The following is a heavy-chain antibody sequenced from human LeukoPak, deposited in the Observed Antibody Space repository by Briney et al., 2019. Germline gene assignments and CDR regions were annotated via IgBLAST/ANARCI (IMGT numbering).Heavy chain of an antibody. Sequence: ASVKVSCKASGYTFTGYYMHWVRQAPGQGLEWMGWINPNSGGTNYAQKFQGRVTMTRDTSISTAYVELSRLRSDDTAVYYCARLKYSGSYVDLDYWGQGTLVTVSS. CDR2: INPNSGGT. V-gene: IGHV1-2*02. CDR3: ARLKYSGSYVDLDY. J-gene: IGHJ4*02. CDR1: GYTFTGYY. D-gene: IGHD1-26*01.